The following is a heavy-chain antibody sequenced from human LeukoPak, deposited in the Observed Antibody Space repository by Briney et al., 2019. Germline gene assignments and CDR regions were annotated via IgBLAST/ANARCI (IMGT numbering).Heavy chain of an antibody. CDR3: ARRGVYCSGGSCYHDY. J-gene: IGHJ4*02. V-gene: IGHV4-59*12. CDR1: GGSISSYY. CDR2: IYYSGST. D-gene: IGHD2-15*01. Sequence: PSETLSLTCTVSGGSISSYYWSWIRQPPGKGLEWIGYIYYSGSTNYNPSLKSRVTISVDTSKNQFSLKLSSVTAADTAVYYCARRGVYCSGGSCYHDYWGQGTLVTVSS.